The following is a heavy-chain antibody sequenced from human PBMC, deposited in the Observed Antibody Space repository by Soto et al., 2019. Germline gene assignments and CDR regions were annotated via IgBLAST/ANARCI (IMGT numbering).Heavy chain of an antibody. Sequence: WVSLRRSGVPCGCPLSSYVINWVRRAPGKGLELGAGISYDGRKAGYADSAKGRFSICRDSSNYTLHLQMNILRDEDTCLYYCATKIAYYYYYGMDLCARVPTVTVSS. CDR2: ISYDGRKA. D-gene: IGHD6-13*01. V-gene: IGHV3-30*04. CDR3: ATKIAYYYYYGMDL. J-gene: IGHJ6*02. CDR1: GCPLSSYV.